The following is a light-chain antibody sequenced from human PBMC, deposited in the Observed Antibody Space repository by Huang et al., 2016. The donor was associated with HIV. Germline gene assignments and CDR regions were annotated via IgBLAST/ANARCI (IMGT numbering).Light chain of an antibody. Sequence: EVVLTQSPATLSLSPGERATLSCRASQGVSSSVAWYQQKPGQAPRLLIYAASVRATGIPARFSGSASGTDFTLTISSLEPEDFEVYYCQQRRNWPPYTFGQGTKLEIK. CDR2: AAS. V-gene: IGKV3-11*01. J-gene: IGKJ2*01. CDR1: QGVSSS. CDR3: QQRRNWPPYT.